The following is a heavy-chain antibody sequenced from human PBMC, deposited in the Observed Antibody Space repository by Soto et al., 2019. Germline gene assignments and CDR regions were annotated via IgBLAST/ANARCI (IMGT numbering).Heavy chain of an antibody. CDR2: IGGYNGNT. D-gene: IGHD1-1*01. CDR1: GYTFTGYG. Sequence: QVHLVQSGAEVKNPGASVKVYCKASGYTFTGYGVSWVRQAPGQGLELRGWIGGYNGNTKYAQRFQGRLTMTTDTSTSTAYMELRSLTSHYTAVYYCARLSLSLAVNTWDDPKNFFDYWGQGTLFTVSS. CDR3: ARLSLSLAVNTWDDPKNFFDY. V-gene: IGHV1-18*01. J-gene: IGHJ4*02.